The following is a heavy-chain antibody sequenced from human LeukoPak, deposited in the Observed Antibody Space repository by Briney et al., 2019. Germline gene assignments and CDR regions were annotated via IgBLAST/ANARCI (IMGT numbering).Heavy chain of an antibody. CDR3: ARGTVETYYYDSSGYYPGY. Sequence: PGGSLRLSCAASGFTFSSYAMHWVRQAPGKGLEWVAVISYDGSNKYYADSVKGRFTISRDNSKDTLYLQMNSLRAEDTAVYYCARGTVETYYYDSSGYYPGYWGQGTLVTVSS. V-gene: IGHV3-30-3*01. CDR1: GFTFSSYA. J-gene: IGHJ4*02. CDR2: ISYDGSNK. D-gene: IGHD3-22*01.